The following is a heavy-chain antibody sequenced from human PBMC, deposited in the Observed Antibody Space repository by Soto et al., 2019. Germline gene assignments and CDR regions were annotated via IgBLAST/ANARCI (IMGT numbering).Heavy chain of an antibody. V-gene: IGHV4-34*01. CDR1: GGSFSGYY. CDR2: INHSGST. CDR3: ARDRAIAAAGTGYYGMDV. J-gene: IGHJ6*02. D-gene: IGHD6-13*01. Sequence: PSETLSLTCAVYGGSFSGYYWSWIRQPPGKGLEWIGEINHSGSTNYNPSLKGRVTISVDTSKNQFSLKLSSVTAADTAVYYCARDRAIAAAGTGYYGMDVWGQGTTVTVSS.